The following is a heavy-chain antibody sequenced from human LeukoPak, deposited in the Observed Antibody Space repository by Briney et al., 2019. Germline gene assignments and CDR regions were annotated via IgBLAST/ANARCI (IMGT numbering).Heavy chain of an antibody. J-gene: IGHJ4*02. D-gene: IGHD3-22*01. V-gene: IGHV3-30*02. CDR3: AKDDYYDSHTIDY. Sequence: QSGGSLRLSCAASGFTFSSYGMHWVRQAPGKGLEWVAFIRYDGSNKYYADSVKGRFTISRDNSKNTLYLQMNSLRAEDTAVYYCAKDDYYDSHTIDYWGQGTLVTVSS. CDR2: IRYDGSNK. CDR1: GFTFSSYG.